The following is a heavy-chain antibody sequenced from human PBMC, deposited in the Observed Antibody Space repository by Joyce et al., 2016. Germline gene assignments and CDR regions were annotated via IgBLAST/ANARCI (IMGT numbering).Heavy chain of an antibody. CDR3: ARSFFYCSGGSCFSGEWFDP. V-gene: IGHV4-39*07. J-gene: IGHJ5*02. CDR2: VYYSGST. Sequence: QLQLQESGPGLVKPSETLSLSCTVSGGSISSSTYYWGWIRQPPRKGLGWIGSVYYSGSTYYNPSLKSRVTISVDTSKNQFSLKLTSVTAADTAVYYCARSFFYCSGGSCFSGEWFDPWGQGTLVTVSS. D-gene: IGHD2-15*01. CDR1: GGSISSSTYY.